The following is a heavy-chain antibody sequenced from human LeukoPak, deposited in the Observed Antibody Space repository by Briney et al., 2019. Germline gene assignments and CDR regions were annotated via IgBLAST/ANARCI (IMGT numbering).Heavy chain of an antibody. D-gene: IGHD1-26*01. CDR3: ARHTSGRHNYYYYGMDV. CDR1: GGSISSYY. V-gene: IGHV4-59*08. J-gene: IGHJ6*02. Sequence: SETLSLTCTVSGGSISSYYWSWIRQPPGKGLEWIGYIYYSGSTNYNPSLKSRVTISVDTSKNQFSLKLSSATAADTAVYYCARHTSGRHNYYYYGMDVWGQGTTVTVSS. CDR2: IYYSGST.